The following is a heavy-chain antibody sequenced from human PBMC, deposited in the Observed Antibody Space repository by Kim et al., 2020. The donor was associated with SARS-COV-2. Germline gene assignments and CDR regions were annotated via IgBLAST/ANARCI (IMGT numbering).Heavy chain of an antibody. CDR1: GGTFSSYA. V-gene: IGHV1-69*04. J-gene: IGHJ6*03. D-gene: IGHD3-3*01. CDR3: ARGGGLEWLPIYYYYYYYMDV. Sequence: SVKVSCKASGGTFSSYAISWVRQAPGQGLEWMGRIIPILGIANYAQKFQGRVTITADKSTSTAYMELSSLRSEDTAVYYCARGGGLEWLPIYYYYYYYMDVWGKGTTVTVSS. CDR2: IIPILGIA.